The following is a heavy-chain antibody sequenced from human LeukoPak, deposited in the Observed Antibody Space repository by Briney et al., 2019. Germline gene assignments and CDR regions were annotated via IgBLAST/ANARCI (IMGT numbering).Heavy chain of an antibody. J-gene: IGHJ4*02. D-gene: IGHD5-18*01. V-gene: IGHV4-34*01. CDR3: ARVVRGYSYGSWYFDY. CDR1: VGFFSGYY. Sequence: SETLSLTCAVYVGFFSGYYWSWMRQPPGKGLEWIGEINHSGSTNYNPSLKSRVTISVDTSKNQFSLKLSSVTAADTAVYYCARVVRGYSYGSWYFDYWGQGTLVTVSS. CDR2: INHSGST.